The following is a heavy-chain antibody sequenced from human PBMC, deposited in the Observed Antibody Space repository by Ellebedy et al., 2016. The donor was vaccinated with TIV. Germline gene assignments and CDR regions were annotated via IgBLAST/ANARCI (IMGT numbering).Heavy chain of an antibody. CDR1: GFSFRSYW. CDR2: INQDGSDK. CDR3: ATDGSYGDYRSPTHASVM. D-gene: IGHD4-17*01. V-gene: IGHV3-7*01. Sequence: GGSLRLSCGASGFSFRSYWMTWVRQAPGKGLEWVANINQDGSDKYYVDSVKGRFTIARDNAKNSLYLQMSSLRVEDTAVYYCATDGSYGDYRSPTHASVMWGQGTMVAVSS. J-gene: IGHJ3*02.